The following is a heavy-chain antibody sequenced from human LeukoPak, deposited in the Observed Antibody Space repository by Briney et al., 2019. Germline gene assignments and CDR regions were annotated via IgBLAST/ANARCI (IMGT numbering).Heavy chain of an antibody. J-gene: IGHJ4*02. V-gene: IGHV1-2*02. CDR1: GYTFTGYY. CDR2: INPNSGGT. D-gene: IGHD3/OR15-3a*01. CDR3: ASSPMIFGGDGFDY. Sequence: ASVKVSCKASGYTFTGYYMHWVRQAPGQGLEWMGWINPNSGGTNYAQKFQGRVTMTRDTSISTAYMELSRLRSDDTAVYYCASSPMIFGGDGFDYWGQGTLVTVSS.